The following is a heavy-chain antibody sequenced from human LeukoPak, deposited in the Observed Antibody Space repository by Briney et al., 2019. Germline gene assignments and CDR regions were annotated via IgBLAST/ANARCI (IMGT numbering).Heavy chain of an antibody. CDR3: ASYGDYGIFDY. Sequence: SETLSLTCTVSGYSLSSGYYWGWIRQPPGKGLEWIGSIYQSGSTYYNPSLNSRVTISVDTSTNTFSLKLSSGTAADTAVYYCASYGDYGIFDYWGQGTLVTVSS. D-gene: IGHD4-17*01. CDR1: GYSLSSGYY. CDR2: IYQSGST. J-gene: IGHJ4*02. V-gene: IGHV4-38-2*02.